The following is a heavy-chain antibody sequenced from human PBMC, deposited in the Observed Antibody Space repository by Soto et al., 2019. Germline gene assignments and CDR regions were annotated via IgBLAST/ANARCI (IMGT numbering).Heavy chain of an antibody. J-gene: IGHJ5*02. V-gene: IGHV4-59*01. Sequence: QVQLQESGPRLVKPSETLSLTCTVSGDSISSYYWTWIRQPPGKGLEWIGYIYYSGSTNYNPSLTSRVTISVDTSKNQFSLKLTSVTAADTAVYYCARGVATIGPWGQGTLVTVSS. D-gene: IGHD5-12*01. CDR3: ARGVATIGP. CDR1: GDSISSYY. CDR2: IYYSGST.